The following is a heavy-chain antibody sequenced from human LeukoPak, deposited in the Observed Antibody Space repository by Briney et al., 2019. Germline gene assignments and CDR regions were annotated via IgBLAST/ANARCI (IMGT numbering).Heavy chain of an antibody. CDR2: IKIKTDGGTT. V-gene: IGHV3-15*01. J-gene: IGHJ4*02. D-gene: IGHD3-9*01. CDR3: TTDLFKDYDILTGYSYYFDY. Sequence: GGSLRLSCAASGFTFNITWISWVRHAPGKGLELVCRIKIKTDGGTTDYAAPVKGRFAISRDDSKNTQYLQMNSLKTDDTAVYYCTTDLFKDYDILTGYSYYFDYWGQGSLVTVSS. CDR1: GFTFNITW.